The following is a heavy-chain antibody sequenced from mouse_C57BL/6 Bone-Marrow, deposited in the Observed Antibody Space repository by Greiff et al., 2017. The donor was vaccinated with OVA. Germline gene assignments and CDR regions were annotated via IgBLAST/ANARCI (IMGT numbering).Heavy chain of an antibody. D-gene: IGHD1-1*01. CDR1: GYTFTSYW. CDR3: AGGGCSSSPQAMDY. V-gene: IGHV1-72*01. CDR2: IDPNSGGT. Sequence: QVQLQQPGAELVKPGASVKLSCKASGYTFTSYWMHWVKQRPGRGLEWIGRIDPNSGGTKYNEKFKSKATLTVDKPASTAYMQLSSLTSEDSAVYYCAGGGCSSSPQAMDYWGQGTSVTVSS. J-gene: IGHJ4*01.